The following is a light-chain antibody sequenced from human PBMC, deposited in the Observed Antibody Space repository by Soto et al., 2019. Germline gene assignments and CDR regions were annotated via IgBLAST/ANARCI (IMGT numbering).Light chain of an antibody. J-gene: IGLJ3*02. CDR1: SGSVSISYY. Sequence: QAVVTQEPSFSVSPGTTVTLTCGLSSGSVSISYYPSWYQQTPGQAPRTLIYSTNTRSSGVPDRFSGSILGNKAALTITGGQADDESVYYCVLYMGSGIWVFGRGTKLIVL. V-gene: IGLV8-61*01. CDR3: VLYMGSGIWV. CDR2: STN.